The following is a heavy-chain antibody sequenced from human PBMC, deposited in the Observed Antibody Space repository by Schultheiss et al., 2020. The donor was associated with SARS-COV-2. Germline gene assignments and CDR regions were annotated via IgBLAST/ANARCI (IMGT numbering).Heavy chain of an antibody. CDR2: IYTSGST. CDR3: ARLSLAVAGTLDY. CDR1: GGSISSGSYY. Sequence: QTLSLTCTVSGGSISSGSYYWSWIRQPAGKGLEWIGRIYTSGSTNYNPSLKSRVTISVDTSKNQFSLKLSSVTAADTAVYYCARLSLAVAGTLDYWGQGTLVTVSS. J-gene: IGHJ4*02. D-gene: IGHD6-19*01. V-gene: IGHV4-61*02.